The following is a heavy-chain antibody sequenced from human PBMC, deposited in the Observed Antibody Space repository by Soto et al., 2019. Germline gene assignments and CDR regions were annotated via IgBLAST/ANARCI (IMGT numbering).Heavy chain of an antibody. J-gene: IGHJ4*02. V-gene: IGHV3-30*18. D-gene: IGHD6-19*01. CDR2: ISYDGSNK. CDR1: GFTFSSYG. Sequence: QVQLVESGGGVVQPGRSLRLSCAASGFTFSSYGMHWVRQAPGKGLEWVAVISYDGSNKYYADSVKGRFTISRDNSKNTLYLQMNSLRAEDTAVYYCAKSGIAVDGDYWGQGTLVTVSS. CDR3: AKSGIAVDGDY.